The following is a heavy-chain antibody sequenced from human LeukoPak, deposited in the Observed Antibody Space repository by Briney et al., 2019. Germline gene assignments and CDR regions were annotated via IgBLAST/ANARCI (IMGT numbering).Heavy chain of an antibody. CDR3: ARNSDYFGSVTVDY. CDR1: GGSLSRYY. Sequence: SETLSLTCAVSGGSLSRYYWSWIRQPPGKGLEWIGYIYYSGSDNYNPSLKSRVTISLDTSKTQFSLQLTSVTAADTAFYYCARNSDYFGSVTVDYWGQGILVTVSS. CDR2: IYYSGSD. V-gene: IGHV4-59*01. J-gene: IGHJ4*02. D-gene: IGHD3-10*01.